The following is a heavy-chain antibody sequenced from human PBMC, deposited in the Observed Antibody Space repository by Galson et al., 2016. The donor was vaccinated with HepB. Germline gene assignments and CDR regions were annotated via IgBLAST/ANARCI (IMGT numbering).Heavy chain of an antibody. Sequence: QSGADVKKPGESLKVSCEGSGYSFTTYWIGWVRQMPGKGLEWMGIIYPGDSDTRYSPSFQGQVTISADKSISTAYLQWSSLNTSDTAIYYCAAWWPSYYWGLGTLVTVSS. V-gene: IGHV5-51*01. D-gene: IGHD2-15*01. CDR1: GYSFTTYW. CDR3: AAWWPSYY. CDR2: IYPGDSDT. J-gene: IGHJ4*02.